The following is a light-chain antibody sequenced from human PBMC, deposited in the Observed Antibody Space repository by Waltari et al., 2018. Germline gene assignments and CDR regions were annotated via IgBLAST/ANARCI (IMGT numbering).Light chain of an antibody. CDR2: KSL. J-gene: IGKJ2*01. CDR3: QQYNIWPYT. Sequence: DIQMTQSPSTLSASVGDRVTITCRASQSISNWVAWYQQKPGKAPKVLIYKSLTLQSGVPSRFSGSGSETEFSLTISSLQPDDFATYYCQQYNIWPYTFGQGTTLEI. CDR1: QSISNW. V-gene: IGKV1-5*03.